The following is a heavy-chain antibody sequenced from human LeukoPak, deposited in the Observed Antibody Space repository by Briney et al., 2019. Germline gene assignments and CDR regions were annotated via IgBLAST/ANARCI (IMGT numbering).Heavy chain of an antibody. CDR1: GGSFSGYY. CDR3: ARGPGVRGVSTDY. J-gene: IGHJ4*02. Sequence: PSETLSLTCAVYGGSFSGYYWSWIRQPPGKGLEWIGEINHSGSTNYNPSLKGRVTISVDTSKNQFSLKLSSVTAADTAVYYCARGPGVRGVSTDYWGQGTLVTVSS. CDR2: INHSGST. D-gene: IGHD3-10*01. V-gene: IGHV4-34*01.